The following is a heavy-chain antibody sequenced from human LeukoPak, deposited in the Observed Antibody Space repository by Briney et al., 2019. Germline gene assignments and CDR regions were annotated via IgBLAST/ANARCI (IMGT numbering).Heavy chain of an antibody. CDR1: GGSISSYY. Sequence: SETLSLTCTVSGGSISSYYWSWMRQPPGKGLEWIGYIYYSGSTNYNPSLKSRVTISVDTSKNQFSLKLSSVTAADTAVYYCARGDWFWWGFDPWGQGTLVTVSS. CDR2: IYYSGST. D-gene: IGHD2-8*02. V-gene: IGHV4-59*12. CDR3: ARGDWFWWGFDP. J-gene: IGHJ5*02.